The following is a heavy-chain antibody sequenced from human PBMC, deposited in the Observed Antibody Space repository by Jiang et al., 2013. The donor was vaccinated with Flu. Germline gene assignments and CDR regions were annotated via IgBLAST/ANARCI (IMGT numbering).Heavy chain of an antibody. V-gene: IGHV4-34*01. J-gene: IGHJ4*02. CDR1: GGSFSGYY. Sequence: LLKPSETLSLTCAVYGGSFSGYYWSWIRQPPGKGLEWIGEINHSGSTNYNPSLKSRVTISVDTSKNQFSLKLSSVTAADTAVYYCARGRGYCSGGSCSHFDYWGQGTLVTVSS. CDR3: ARGRGYCSGGSCSHFDY. CDR2: INHSGST. D-gene: IGHD2-15*01.